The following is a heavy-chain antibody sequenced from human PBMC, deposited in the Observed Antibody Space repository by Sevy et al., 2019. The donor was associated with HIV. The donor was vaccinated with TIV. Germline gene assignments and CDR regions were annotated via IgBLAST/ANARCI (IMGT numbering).Heavy chain of an antibody. Sequence: GESLKTSCKGSGYTLSPHWLAWVRQIPGQGLEWMGIILPSDSDTEYRPSFQGHVTISVNKSINTVYLQWSSLEASDSAMYYWGRQGDLDYFDYWGQGTLVTVSS. CDR1: GYTLSPHW. CDR3: GRQGDLDYFDY. V-gene: IGHV5-51*01. CDR2: ILPSDSDT. J-gene: IGHJ4*02. D-gene: IGHD1-26*01.